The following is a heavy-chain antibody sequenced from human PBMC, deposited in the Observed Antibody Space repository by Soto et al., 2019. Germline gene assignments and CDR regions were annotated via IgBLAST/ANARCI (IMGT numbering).Heavy chain of an antibody. V-gene: IGHV3-23*01. J-gene: IGHJ6*02. CDR1: GFTFSRYA. CDR2: VTGGGHTT. Sequence: LRLSCADSGFTFSRYAMSWVRQAPGKGLEWVSTVTGGGHTTYNADSVNGRFTISRDNSKNTLYLQMNNLRAEDTAIYYCASSSGDLDVYGMDIWGPGTTVTVSS. D-gene: IGHD3-10*01. CDR3: ASSSGDLDVYGMDI.